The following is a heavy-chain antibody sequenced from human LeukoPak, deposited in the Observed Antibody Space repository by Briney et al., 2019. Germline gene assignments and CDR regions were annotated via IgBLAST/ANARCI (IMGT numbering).Heavy chain of an antibody. V-gene: IGHV3-21*01. J-gene: IGHJ4*02. D-gene: IGHD5-18*01. CDR3: ARGVAMVSYYFDY. CDR1: GFTFSSYS. CDR2: ISSSSSYI. Sequence: PGGSLRLSCAASGFTFSSYSMNWVRQAPGKGLEWVSSISSSSSYIYYADSVKGRFTISRDNAKNSLYLQMNSLRAEDTAVYYCARGVAMVSYYFDYWGQGTLVTVSS.